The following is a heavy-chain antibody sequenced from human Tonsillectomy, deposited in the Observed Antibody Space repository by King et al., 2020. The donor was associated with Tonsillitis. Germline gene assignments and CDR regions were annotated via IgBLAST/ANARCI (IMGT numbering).Heavy chain of an antibody. CDR2: INEDASIT. V-gene: IGHV3-74*01. J-gene: IGHJ4*02. D-gene: IGHD4-17*01. Sequence: VQLVESGGGLVQPGGSLRLSCAASGFTFSGYWMHWVRQAPGKGLTWVSRINEDASITTYADSVKGRFTISRDNAKNTMYLQMNSLRAEDTAVYYCAKDGHAPDRVTPGDDFDKWGQGTLVTVSS. CDR3: AKDGHAPDRVTPGDDFDK. CDR1: GFTFSGYW.